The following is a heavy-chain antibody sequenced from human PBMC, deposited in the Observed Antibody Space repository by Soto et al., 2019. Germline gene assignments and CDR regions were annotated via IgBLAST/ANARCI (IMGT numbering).Heavy chain of an antibody. CDR3: VKGEYYYDSSGYYPFDY. CDR2: ISYDGGST. Sequence: GGSLRLSCAASGFTFSSYVMHWVRQAPGKGLKWVAVISYDGGSTHYADSVKGRFTISRDNSKNTQYLQMSSLRADDTAVYYCVKGEYYYDSSGYYPFDYWGQGTLITVSS. CDR1: GFTFSSYV. J-gene: IGHJ4*02. D-gene: IGHD3-22*01. V-gene: IGHV3-30*15.